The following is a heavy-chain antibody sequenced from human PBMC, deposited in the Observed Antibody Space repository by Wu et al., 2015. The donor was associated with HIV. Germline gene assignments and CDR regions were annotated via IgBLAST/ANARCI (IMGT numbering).Heavy chain of an antibody. J-gene: IGHJ2*01. V-gene: IGHV1-18*01. CDR1: YILTSYP. CDR3: ARVQFDPDYYTYFDL. Sequence: QVQLVQSGAEVKQPGSSVRVSCKASYILTSYPIGWVRQAPGQRLEWMGWMNPNNGYIKPAQRFQDRIIMSTNNSAHTAYMELRSLTSDDTAIYFCARVQFDPDYYTYFDLWGQGTLVTVSS. CDR2: MNPNNGYI. D-gene: IGHD4/OR15-4a*01.